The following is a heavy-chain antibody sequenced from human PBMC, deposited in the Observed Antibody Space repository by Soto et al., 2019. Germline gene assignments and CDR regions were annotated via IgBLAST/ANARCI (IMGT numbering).Heavy chain of an antibody. J-gene: IGHJ6*03. CDR3: AKYWYCSSTSCYGDLGYYYYYMDV. Sequence: GGSLRLSCAASGFTFSSYAMSWVRQAPGKGLEWVSAISGSGGSTYYADSVKGRFTISRDNSKNTLYLQMNSLRAEDTAVYYCAKYWYCSSTSCYGDLGYYYYYMDVWGKGTTVTVSS. CDR2: ISGSGGST. CDR1: GFTFSSYA. V-gene: IGHV3-23*01. D-gene: IGHD2-2*01.